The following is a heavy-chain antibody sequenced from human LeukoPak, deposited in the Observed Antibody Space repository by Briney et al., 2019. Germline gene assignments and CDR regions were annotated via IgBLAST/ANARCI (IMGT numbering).Heavy chain of an antibody. CDR3: ARDYDAGSGWFEGGYDFLTGYPSGLFPDY. D-gene: IGHD3-9*01. Sequence: GGSLRLSCVVSGFTFSDYYMSWIRQAPGKGLEWVSYISSRGSTKYYADSVKGRFTISRDNAKNSLYLQMNSLRAEDTAVYYCARDYDAGSGWFEGGYDFLTGYPSGLFPDYWGQGTLVTVSS. V-gene: IGHV3-11*01. J-gene: IGHJ4*02. CDR2: ISSRGSTK. CDR1: GFTFSDYY.